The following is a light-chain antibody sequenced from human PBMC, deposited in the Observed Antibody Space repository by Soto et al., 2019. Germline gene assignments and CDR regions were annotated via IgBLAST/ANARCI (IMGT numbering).Light chain of an antibody. CDR1: HYVYSN. J-gene: IGKJ1*01. V-gene: IGKV3-15*01. CDR2: RAS. Sequence: EIVMTQSPATLSVSPVERGTLSGTASHYVYSNVAWFQQRPGQAPRLLIYRASTRATGTPARFSGSGSGTEFTLTSTSLQSEDFALYYCQQYHNLWTVGQGTKVDIK. CDR3: QQYHNLWT.